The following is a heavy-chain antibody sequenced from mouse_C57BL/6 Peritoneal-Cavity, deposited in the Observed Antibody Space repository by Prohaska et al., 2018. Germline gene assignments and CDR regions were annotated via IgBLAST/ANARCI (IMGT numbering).Heavy chain of an antibody. CDR3: TSSIYSYAMDY. D-gene: IGHD2-1*01. Sequence: EVKLEESGGGLVQPGGSMKLSCVASGFTFSNYWMNWVRQSPEKGLEWVAQIRLKSEKYATHYAESVKGRFTISRDDSKSSVYLQMNNLRAEDTGIYYCTSSIYSYAMDYWGQGTSVTVSS. CDR2: IRLKSEKYAT. V-gene: IGHV6-3*01. J-gene: IGHJ4*01. CDR1: GFTFSNYW.